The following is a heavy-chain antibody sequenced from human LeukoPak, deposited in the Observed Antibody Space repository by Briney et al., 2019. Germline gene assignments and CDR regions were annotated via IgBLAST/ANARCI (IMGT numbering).Heavy chain of an antibody. V-gene: IGHV3-23*01. CDR1: GFTFGTYA. Sequence: GGSLRLSCAVSGFTFGTYAMSWVRQAPGKGLEWVSGITGSGSDTYYADSVKGRFTISRDNSKNTLYLQMNSLRADDTAIYYCARNQQLGGHSYYYYGMDVWGQGTTVTVSS. CDR2: ITGSGSDT. CDR3: ARNQQLGGHSYYYYGMDV. D-gene: IGHD3-16*01. J-gene: IGHJ6*02.